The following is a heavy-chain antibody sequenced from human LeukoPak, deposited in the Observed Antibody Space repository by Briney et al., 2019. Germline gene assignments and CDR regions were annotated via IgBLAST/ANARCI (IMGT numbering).Heavy chain of an antibody. CDR3: ARDVTSGYGMDV. Sequence: ASVKVSCKTSGYTFSSYGISWVRQAPGQGLEWMGWISGYNGNTNYAQKFQGRVTLTTDTSTSTAYMELRSLRSDDTAVYYCARDVTSGYGMDVWGQGTTVTVSS. J-gene: IGHJ6*02. CDR2: ISGYNGNT. V-gene: IGHV1-18*01. D-gene: IGHD4-11*01. CDR1: GYTFSSYG.